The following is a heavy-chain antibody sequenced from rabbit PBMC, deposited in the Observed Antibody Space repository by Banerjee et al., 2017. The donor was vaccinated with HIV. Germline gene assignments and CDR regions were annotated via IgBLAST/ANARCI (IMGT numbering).Heavy chain of an antibody. CDR2: IYGGSSGDT. CDR3: ARGLYYGYGGVGDGMDL. CDR1: GFSFSSSYW. J-gene: IGHJ6*01. V-gene: IGHV1S40*01. Sequence: QSLEESGGDLVKPGASLTLTCTASGFSFSSSYWICWVRQAPGKGLEWIACIYGGSSGDTYYASWAKGRFTISKTSSTTETLQMTSLTAADTATYFCARGLYYGYGGVGDGMDLWGPGTLVTVS. D-gene: IGHD6-1*01.